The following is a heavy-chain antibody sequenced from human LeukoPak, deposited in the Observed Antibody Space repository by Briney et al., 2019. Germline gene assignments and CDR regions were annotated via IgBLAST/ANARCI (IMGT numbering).Heavy chain of an antibody. CDR1: GGSFSGYY. D-gene: IGHD4/OR15-4a*01. Sequence: SETLSLTCAVYGGSFSGYYWSWIRQPPGKGLEWIGYIYYSGSTNYNPSLKSRVTISVDTSKNQLSLKLSSVTAADTAVYYCARGGTIDQAFDIWGQGTMVTVSS. CDR3: ARGGTIDQAFDI. V-gene: IGHV4-59*01. J-gene: IGHJ3*02. CDR2: IYYSGST.